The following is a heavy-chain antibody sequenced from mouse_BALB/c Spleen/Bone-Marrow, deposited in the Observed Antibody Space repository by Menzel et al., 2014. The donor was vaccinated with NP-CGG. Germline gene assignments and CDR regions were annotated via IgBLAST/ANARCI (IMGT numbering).Heavy chain of an antibody. CDR2: IYPGDGDT. CDR3: ARVYRYYAMDY. J-gene: IGHJ4*01. CDR1: GYTFTSYW. V-gene: IGHV1-87*01. Sequence: VQPQQSGAELARPGASVKLSCKASGYTFTSYWMQWVKQRPGQGLEWIGAIYPGDGDTRYTQKFKGKATLTADKSSSTAYVQLSSLASEDSAVYYCARVYRYYAMDYWGQGSSVTVAS. D-gene: IGHD2-14*01.